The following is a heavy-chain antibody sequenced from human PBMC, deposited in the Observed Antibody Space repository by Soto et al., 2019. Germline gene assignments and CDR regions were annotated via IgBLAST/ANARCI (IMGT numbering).Heavy chain of an antibody. V-gene: IGHV1-69*13. Sequence: SVKVSCKASGGTFSSYAISWVRQAPGQGLEWMGGIIPIFGTANYAQKFQGRVTITADESTSTAYMELSSLRSEDTAVYYCARGPSGTIFGVVIYSWHGMDVWGQGTTVTVSS. CDR1: GGTFSSYA. CDR3: ARGPSGTIFGVVIYSWHGMDV. D-gene: IGHD3-3*01. J-gene: IGHJ6*02. CDR2: IIPIFGTA.